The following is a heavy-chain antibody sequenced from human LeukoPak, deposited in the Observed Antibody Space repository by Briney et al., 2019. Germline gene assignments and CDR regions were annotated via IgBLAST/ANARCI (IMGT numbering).Heavy chain of an antibody. D-gene: IGHD2-21*01. CDR3: ARGQVWIDY. CDR2: IYYSGST. Sequence: PSETLSLTCTFSGGSISSYYWSWIRQPPGKGLVWIGYIYYSGSTNYNPSLKSRVTISVDTSKNQFSLKLSSVTAADTAVYYCARGQVWIDYWGQGTLVTVSS. V-gene: IGHV4-59*01. CDR1: GGSISSYY. J-gene: IGHJ4*02.